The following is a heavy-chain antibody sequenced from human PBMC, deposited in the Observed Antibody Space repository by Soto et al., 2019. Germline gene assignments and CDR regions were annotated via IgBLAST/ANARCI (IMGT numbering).Heavy chain of an antibody. D-gene: IGHD1-26*01. CDR1: GFTFCSYW. CDR3: VRDDVGVGIDY. J-gene: IGHJ4*02. V-gene: IGHV3-74*03. Sequence: GGSLRLSCAASGFTFCSYWMHWVRQVPGKGLVWVSHIDSDGNSKTYADSVKGRFTISRDNAKNTVYLQMNSLRAEDTAVYYCVRDDVGVGIDYWGLGTLVTSPQ. CDR2: IDSDGNSK.